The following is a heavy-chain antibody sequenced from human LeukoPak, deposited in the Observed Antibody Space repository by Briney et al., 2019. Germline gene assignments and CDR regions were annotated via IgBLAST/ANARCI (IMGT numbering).Heavy chain of an antibody. J-gene: IGHJ4*02. D-gene: IGHD3-9*01. CDR1: GFTVSSNY. CDR2: IYSGGST. CDR3: ARGGVSGRYFDWLFPGDPSDY. V-gene: IGHV3-53*01. Sequence: PGGSLRLSCAASGFTVSSNYMSWVRQAPGKGLEWGSAIYSGGSTYYADSVKGRFTISRDNSKNTLYLQMNSLRAEDTAVYYCARGGVSGRYFDWLFPGDPSDYWGQGTLVTVSS.